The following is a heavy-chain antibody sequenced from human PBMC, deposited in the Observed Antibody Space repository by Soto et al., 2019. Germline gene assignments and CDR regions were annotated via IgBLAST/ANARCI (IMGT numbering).Heavy chain of an antibody. J-gene: IGHJ4*02. D-gene: IGHD3-22*01. Sequence: QLQLQESGPGLVKPSETLSLTCTVSGGSISSSSYYWGWIRQPPGKGLEWIGSIYYSGSTYYNPSLKSRVNISVDTSKNQFSLKLSSVTAADTAVYYCASFRYDSSGYYPDYWGQGTLVTVSS. CDR2: IYYSGST. CDR1: GGSISSSSYY. V-gene: IGHV4-39*01. CDR3: ASFRYDSSGYYPDY.